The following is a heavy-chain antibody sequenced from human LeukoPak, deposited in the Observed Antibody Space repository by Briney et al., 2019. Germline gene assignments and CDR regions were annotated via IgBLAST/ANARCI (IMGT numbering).Heavy chain of an antibody. Sequence: SETLSLTCTVSGGSISSYYWSWIRQPAGKGLEWIGRIYTSGSTNYNPSLKSRVTMSVDTSKNQFSLKLSSVTAADTAVYYCARDSDIVVVPAAVTFDYWGQGTLVTVSS. D-gene: IGHD2-2*01. J-gene: IGHJ4*02. V-gene: IGHV4-4*07. CDR1: GGSISSYY. CDR3: ARDSDIVVVPAAVTFDY. CDR2: IYTSGST.